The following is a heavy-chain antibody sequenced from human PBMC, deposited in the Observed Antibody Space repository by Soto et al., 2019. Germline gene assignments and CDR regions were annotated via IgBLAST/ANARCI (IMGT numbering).Heavy chain of an antibody. D-gene: IGHD2-2*01. Sequence: ASVKVSCKASGYTFTSYDINWVRQATGQGLEWMGWMNPNSGNTGYAQKFQGRVTMTRNTSISTAYMELSSLRSEDTAVYHGARVYCSRPSCYEYFQHWGQGTLVTVSS. V-gene: IGHV1-8*01. CDR1: GYTFTSYD. CDR3: ARVYCSRPSCYEYFQH. J-gene: IGHJ1*01. CDR2: MNPNSGNT.